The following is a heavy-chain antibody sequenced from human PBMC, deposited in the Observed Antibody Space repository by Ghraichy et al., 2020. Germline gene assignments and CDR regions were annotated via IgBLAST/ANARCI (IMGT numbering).Heavy chain of an antibody. CDR1: GFTFSNYA. J-gene: IGHJ4*02. D-gene: IGHD3-9*01. CDR3: AKTQFLTGYYFYSDY. V-gene: IGHV3-23*01. CDR2: ITGSGGTT. Sequence: GGSLRLSCAASGFTFSNYAMTWVRQAPGKGLEWVSAITGSGGTTYYADSLKGRFTISRDNSKNTLYLQLNSLRAEDTAVYYCAKTQFLTGYYFYSDYWGQGTLVTVSS.